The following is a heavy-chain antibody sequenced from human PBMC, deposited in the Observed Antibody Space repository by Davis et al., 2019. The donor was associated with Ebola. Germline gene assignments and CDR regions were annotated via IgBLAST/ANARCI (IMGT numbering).Heavy chain of an antibody. Sequence: AASVQVSCKTSGYTFTSYGISWLRQAPGQGLEWMGWISAYNGQIKYAQKFEGRVTMTADTSTNTGYMELRSLKSDDTAMYYCAKDSSSWAYYDSAGYPFDHWGQGTLVTVSS. CDR2: ISAYNGQI. D-gene: IGHD6-13*01. CDR1: GYTFTSYG. CDR3: AKDSSSWAYYDSAGYPFDH. V-gene: IGHV1-18*01. J-gene: IGHJ4*02.